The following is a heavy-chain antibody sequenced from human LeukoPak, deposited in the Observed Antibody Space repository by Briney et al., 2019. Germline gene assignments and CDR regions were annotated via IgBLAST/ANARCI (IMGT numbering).Heavy chain of an antibody. J-gene: IGHJ4*02. CDR2: ISGSGGNT. V-gene: IGHV3-23*01. Sequence: GGSLRLSCAASGFTVSSNYMSWVRQAPGKGLEWVSGISGSGGNTYYADSLKGRFTISRDNSKSTLFLQMNSLRAEDTAVYFCAKDIRDYEVLTGSGGIDYWGQGTLVTVDS. CDR1: GFTVSSNY. D-gene: IGHD3-9*01. CDR3: AKDIRDYEVLTGSGGIDY.